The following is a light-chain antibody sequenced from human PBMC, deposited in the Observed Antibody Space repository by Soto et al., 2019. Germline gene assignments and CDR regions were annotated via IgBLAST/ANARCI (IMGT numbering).Light chain of an antibody. J-gene: IGLJ3*02. V-gene: IGLV1-44*01. CDR3: AVWDVSLKAWV. CDR1: SSNIGTDA. CDR2: SNN. Sequence: QSVLTQPPSASGTRGQRVAISCSGRSSNIGTDAVSWFQQLPGTAPKLLIYSNNQRPSGVPDRFSGSKSGTSAPLAISGLQSDDEAHSYCAVWDVSLKAWVFGGGTKVTVL.